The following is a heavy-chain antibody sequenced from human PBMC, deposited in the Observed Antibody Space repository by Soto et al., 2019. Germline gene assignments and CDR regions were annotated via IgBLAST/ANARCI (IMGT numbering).Heavy chain of an antibody. CDR1: GGSISSYY. J-gene: IGHJ4*02. CDR3: ARGLAVAGTDYFDY. CDR2: IYYSGST. D-gene: IGHD6-19*01. Sequence: SETLSLTCTVSGGSISSYYWSWIRQPPGKGLEWIGYIYYSGSTNYNPSLKSRVTISVDTSKNQFSLKLSSVTAADTAVYYCARGLAVAGTDYFDYWGQGTLVTVSS. V-gene: IGHV4-59*01.